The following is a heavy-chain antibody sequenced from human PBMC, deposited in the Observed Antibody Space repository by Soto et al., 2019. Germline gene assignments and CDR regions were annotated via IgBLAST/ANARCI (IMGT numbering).Heavy chain of an antibody. CDR1: GYTFTIFY. CDR3: ARESLQYAGMDV. Sequence: GASVKDSCKASGYTFTIFYIHWLRQAPGQGLEWMGVINPTRGATTYPQKFQGRFTMTMDTSTSTVYMDLRGLRFEDTAVYYCARESLQYAGMDVWGQGTTVTVSS. CDR2: INPTRGAT. D-gene: IGHD2-2*01. V-gene: IGHV1-46*01. J-gene: IGHJ6*02.